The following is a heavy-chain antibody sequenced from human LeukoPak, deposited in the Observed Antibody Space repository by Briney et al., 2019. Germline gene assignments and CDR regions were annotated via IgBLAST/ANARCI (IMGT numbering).Heavy chain of an antibody. CDR2: TYYRSKWYN. V-gene: IGHV6-1*01. CDR1: EDSVSSNSAA. J-gene: IGHJ4*02. CDR3: ARDDLGGIGTIFDY. D-gene: IGHD1-7*01. Sequence: SQTLSLTCAISEDSVSSNSAAWSWIRQSPSRGLEWLGRTYYRSKWYNDYGGSVKSRITINPDTSKNQFSLQLNSVTPEDTAIYYCARDDLGGIGTIFDYWGQGTLVTVSS.